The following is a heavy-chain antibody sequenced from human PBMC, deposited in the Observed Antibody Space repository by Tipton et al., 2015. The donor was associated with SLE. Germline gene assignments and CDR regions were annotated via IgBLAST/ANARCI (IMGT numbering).Heavy chain of an antibody. Sequence: RLSCAASGFTFSSYDMHWVRQATGKGLEWVSAIGTAGDTYYPGSVKGRFTISRENAKNSLYLQMNSLRAGDTAVYYCARGGGSYNWFDPWGQGTLVTVSS. D-gene: IGHD1-26*01. CDR1: GFTFSSYD. CDR2: IGTAGDT. CDR3: ARGGGSYNWFDP. J-gene: IGHJ5*02. V-gene: IGHV3-13*01.